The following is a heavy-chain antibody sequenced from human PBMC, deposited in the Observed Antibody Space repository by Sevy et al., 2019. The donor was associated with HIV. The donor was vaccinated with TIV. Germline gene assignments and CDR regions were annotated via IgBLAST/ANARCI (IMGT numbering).Heavy chain of an antibody. CDR1: GYSFTNHA. CDR2: IKADNGNI. D-gene: IGHD3-3*01. J-gene: IGHJ4*02. CDR3: AREKGGIFGVVAGQFDS. Sequence: ASVKVSCKASGYSFTNHAIQWVRQAPGQGLEWMGWIKADNGNIKYSQKFQDRLTITRDTSATTAYMELRSLGPEETALYFCAREKGGIFGVVAGQFDSWGQGTLVTVSS. V-gene: IGHV1-3*01.